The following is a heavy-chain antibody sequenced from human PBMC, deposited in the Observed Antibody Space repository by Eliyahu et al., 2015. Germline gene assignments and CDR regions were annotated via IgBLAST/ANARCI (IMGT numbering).Heavy chain of an antibody. CDR3: TARARRPSDLDV. V-gene: IGHV4-34*03. J-gene: IGHJ6*02. CDR1: XGPIGLYY. D-gene: IGHD6-6*01. Sequence: QVHLSQWGAGLLKPSEXLSLTCGVSXGPIGLYYWSXVRQPPGKGLEWIGEVTYSGSTHYNPSLAGRVKISEDTSKNQLSLKLSSVTAADTAIYFCTARARRPSDLDVWGQGTTVTVSS. CDR2: VTYSGST.